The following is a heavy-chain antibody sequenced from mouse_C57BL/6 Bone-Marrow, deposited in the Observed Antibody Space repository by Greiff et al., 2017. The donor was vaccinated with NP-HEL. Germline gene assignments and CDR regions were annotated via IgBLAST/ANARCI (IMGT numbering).Heavy chain of an antibody. D-gene: IGHD1-1*01. CDR1: GFTFSAYG. J-gene: IGHJ1*03. CDR3: ARWGSSWYVDV. CDR2: ISSGSSTI. Sequence: EVKLVESGGGLVKPGGSLKLSCAASGFTFSAYGMHWVRQSPEKGLEWVAYISSGSSTIYYADTVKGRFTISRDNAKNTLFLQMTSLRSEDTAMYYCARWGSSWYVDVWGTGTTVTVSS. V-gene: IGHV5-17*01.